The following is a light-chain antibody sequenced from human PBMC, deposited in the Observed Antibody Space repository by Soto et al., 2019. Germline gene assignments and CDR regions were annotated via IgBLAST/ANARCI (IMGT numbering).Light chain of an antibody. J-gene: IGKJ1*01. CDR3: QQYNSYPVG. Sequence: DIQMTQSPSTLSASVGDRVTITCRASQDIGTWLAWYQQKPEKAPKVLIYRASHLESGVPSRFSASGSGTEFSLTINSLQADDFATYYCQQYNSYPVGFGQGTKVEIK. V-gene: IGKV1-5*03. CDR1: QDIGTW. CDR2: RAS.